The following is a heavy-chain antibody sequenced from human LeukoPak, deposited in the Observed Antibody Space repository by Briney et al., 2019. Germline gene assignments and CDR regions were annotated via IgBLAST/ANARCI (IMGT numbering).Heavy chain of an antibody. CDR3: ASIRGTFGY. V-gene: IGHV3-72*01. CDR2: TRNKANSYIT. D-gene: IGHD1-26*01. Sequence: GGSLRLSCAASGFTFSDHYMDWVRQAPGKGLEWVGRTRNKANSYITEYAASVKGRFTISRDDSKNSLYLQMSSLKTDDTAMYYCASIRGTFGYWGQGTLVTVSS. CDR1: GFTFSDHY. J-gene: IGHJ4*02.